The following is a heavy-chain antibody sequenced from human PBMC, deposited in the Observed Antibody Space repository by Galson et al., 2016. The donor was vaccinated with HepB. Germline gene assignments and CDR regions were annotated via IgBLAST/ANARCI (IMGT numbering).Heavy chain of an antibody. J-gene: IGHJ4*02. CDR2: IYQTATA. CDR3: TRGILGTTASMAFDY. D-gene: IGHD1-26*01. CDR1: GDSISNTSNNYW. V-gene: IGHV4-4*02. Sequence: LSLTCAVSGDSISNTSNNYWWSWVRQSPAKGLEWIGEIYQTATAHYNPSFTSRATISVDKSKNQISLRLGSVTAADTAVYYCTRGILGTTASMAFDYWGQGTLVSVSS.